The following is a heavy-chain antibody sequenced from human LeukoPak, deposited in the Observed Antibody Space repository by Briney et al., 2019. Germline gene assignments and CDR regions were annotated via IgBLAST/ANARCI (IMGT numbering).Heavy chain of an antibody. D-gene: IGHD1-26*01. CDR3: AKYSGIYYTFDI. V-gene: IGHV3-23*01. Sequence: GGSLRLSCAASGFTFSSYAMSWVRQAPGKGLEWVSAISGSGGSTFYTDSVKGRFTISRDNSKNTLYLQMNSLRAEDTAVYYCAKYSGIYYTFDIWGQGTMVTVSS. CDR1: GFTFSSYA. CDR2: ISGSGGST. J-gene: IGHJ3*02.